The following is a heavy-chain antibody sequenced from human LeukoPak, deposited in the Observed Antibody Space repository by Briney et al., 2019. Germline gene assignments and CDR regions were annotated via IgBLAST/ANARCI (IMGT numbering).Heavy chain of an antibody. D-gene: IGHD7-27*01. CDR2: IITIFGTA. J-gene: IGHJ4*02. CDR1: GGTFSSYA. CDR3: ASNSGIRGYFDY. V-gene: IGHV1-69*01. Sequence: SVKVSCKASGGTFSSYAISWVRQAPGQGLEWMGGIITIFGTANYAQKFQGRVTITADESTSTAYMELSSLRSEDTAVYYCASNSGIRGYFDYWGQGTLVTVSS.